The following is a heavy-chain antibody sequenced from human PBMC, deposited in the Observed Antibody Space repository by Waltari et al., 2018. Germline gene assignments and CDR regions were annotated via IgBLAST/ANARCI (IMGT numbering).Heavy chain of an antibody. D-gene: IGHD4-17*01. CDR1: GFTFSTYG. V-gene: IGHV3-30*18. CDR3: AKADGALWTLFDY. CDR2: MSYDGRKN. Sequence: QVQLVESGGGVVQPGRSLRLSCAASGFTFSTYGMHWVRQAPGKGLGWVAVMSYDGRKNYYADSVKGRFTISRDNSKNTLYLQMNSLRPEDTAVYYCAKADGALWTLFDYWGQGTLVTVSS. J-gene: IGHJ4*02.